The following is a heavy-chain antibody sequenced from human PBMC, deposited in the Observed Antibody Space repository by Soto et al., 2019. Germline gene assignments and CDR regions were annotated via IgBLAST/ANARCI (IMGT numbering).Heavy chain of an antibody. V-gene: IGHV1-18*01. CDR3: ARDTESNRCHD. CDR1: GYTFSTSG. Sequence: QVQVLQSGPEVKRPGASVTVSCKTSGYTFSTSGISWVRQAPGQGLEWVGWIRADNGNRKSAQRLQGRVSLTPDTSARTVDKEVWCFTADDTALYSCARDTESNRCHDWGQGTLVTVSS. CDR2: IRADNGNR. D-gene: IGHD4-4*01. J-gene: IGHJ1*01.